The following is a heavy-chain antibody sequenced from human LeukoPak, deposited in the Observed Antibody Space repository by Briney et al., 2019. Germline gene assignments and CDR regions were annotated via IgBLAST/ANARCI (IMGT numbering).Heavy chain of an antibody. V-gene: IGHV4-39*07. J-gene: IGHJ4*02. Sequence: SETLSLTCTVSGGSISSSSYYWGWIRQPPGKGLEWIGSIYYSGSTNYNPSLKSRVTISVDTSKNQFSLKLSSVTAADTAVYYCARGSGKYSGYESWGQGTLVTVSS. CDR3: ARGSGKYSGYES. D-gene: IGHD5-12*01. CDR1: GGSISSSSYY. CDR2: IYYSGST.